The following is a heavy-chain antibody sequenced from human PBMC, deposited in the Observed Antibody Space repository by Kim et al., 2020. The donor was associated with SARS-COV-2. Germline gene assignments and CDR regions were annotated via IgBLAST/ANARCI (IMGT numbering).Heavy chain of an antibody. CDR3: ARGLKYSFDY. CDR1: GFTFSGYS. V-gene: IGHV3-48*02. D-gene: IGHD4-4*01. CDR2: IRSGGDII. Sequence: GGSLRLSCAASGFTFSGYSMNWVRQAPGKGLEWVSYIRSGGDIIFYADSVKGRFTISRDDAKSSLYLQMNSLRDEDTAIYYCARGLKYSFDYWGQGILFTVSS. J-gene: IGHJ4*02.